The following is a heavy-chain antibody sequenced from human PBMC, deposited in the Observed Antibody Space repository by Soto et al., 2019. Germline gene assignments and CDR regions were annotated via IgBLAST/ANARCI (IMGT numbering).Heavy chain of an antibody. CDR3: ARENAYGDPNSFDY. CDR2: ISSSSNYI. D-gene: IGHD4-17*01. Sequence: GGSLRLSCTASGFTFSSYNMNWVRQAPGKGLEWVSFISSSSNYIYYADSMKGRFTISRDNAKNSLYLQMNSLRAEDTAVYYCARENAYGDPNSFDYWGQGTLVTVSS. CDR1: GFTFSSYN. V-gene: IGHV3-21*01. J-gene: IGHJ4*02.